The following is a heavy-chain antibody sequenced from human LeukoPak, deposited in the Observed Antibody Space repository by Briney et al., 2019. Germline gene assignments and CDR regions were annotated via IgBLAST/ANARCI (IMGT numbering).Heavy chain of an antibody. D-gene: IGHD1-26*01. J-gene: IGHJ5*02. CDR2: MYYGGSP. V-gene: IGHV4-59*13. CDR1: GGSISSFY. Sequence: PSETPSLTCTVSGGSISSFYWSWIRQPPGKGLEWIGYMYYGGSPNYNPSLKSRVITSLDTSKKHFSLKLNSETTEGWAVYYCVTGRYSYGWYDQWGRGILVIVSS. CDR3: VTGRYSYGWYDQ.